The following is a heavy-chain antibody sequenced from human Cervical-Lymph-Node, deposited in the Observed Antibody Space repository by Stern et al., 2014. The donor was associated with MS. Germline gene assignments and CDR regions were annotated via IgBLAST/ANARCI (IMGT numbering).Heavy chain of an antibody. CDR2: INYNTGSA. Sequence: QVQLEQSGSELKKPGASVTVSCKASGYTFTKYLIHWVRQAPGQGLEWLGLINYNTGSAMYARAFAGRFVFSLDTSVTTADLQISRLKTEDTAVYYCARDMSYFWSDYGHNWFDPWGQGTLVTVSS. J-gene: IGHJ5*02. CDR1: GYTFTKYL. V-gene: IGHV7-4-1*02. D-gene: IGHD3-3*01. CDR3: ARDMSYFWSDYGHNWFDP.